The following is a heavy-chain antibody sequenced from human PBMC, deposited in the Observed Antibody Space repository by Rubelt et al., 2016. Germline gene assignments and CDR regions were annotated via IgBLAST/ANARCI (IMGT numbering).Heavy chain of an antibody. Sequence: QVQLQESGPGLVKPSETLSLTCTVSGGSISNYYWSWIRQPPGKGLEWIGYIYYTGSTNYIPSLESRVTISVDTSKKQFSLKPNSVTAADTAVYYCACRIGYYGVDVWGQGTTVTVSS. D-gene: IGHD2-15*01. CDR2: IYYTGST. J-gene: IGHJ6*02. CDR1: GGSISNYY. CDR3: ACRIGYYGVDV. V-gene: IGHV4-59*01.